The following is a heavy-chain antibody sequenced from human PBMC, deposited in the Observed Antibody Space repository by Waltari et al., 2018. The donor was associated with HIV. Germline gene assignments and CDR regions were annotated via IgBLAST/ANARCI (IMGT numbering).Heavy chain of an antibody. CDR3: ARDWTITATTRVDF. D-gene: IGHD1-20*01. Sequence: QVQLAESGGGVVQPGRSRRPSCVASGFICTNFGMHWSRQKPGKGLEGVATIWYDGGNEYYADAVKGRFTISRDNSKNTLYLQMNSLRAEDTAVYYCARDWTITATTRVDFWGPGTLVTVSS. CDR2: IWYDGGNE. J-gene: IGHJ4*03. CDR1: GFICTNFG. V-gene: IGHV3-33*01.